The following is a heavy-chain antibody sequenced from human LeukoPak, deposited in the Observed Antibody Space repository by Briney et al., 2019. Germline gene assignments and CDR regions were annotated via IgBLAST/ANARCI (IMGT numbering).Heavy chain of an antibody. Sequence: GGSLRLSCAASGFTFSSYSMNWVRQAPGKGLEWVSSISSSSSYIYYADSVKGRFTIPRDNAKNSLYLQMNSLRAEDTPVYYCAREYIGYDSRPQPFDYWGQGTLVTVSS. J-gene: IGHJ4*02. CDR3: AREYIGYDSRPQPFDY. D-gene: IGHD5-12*01. V-gene: IGHV3-21*01. CDR1: GFTFSSYS. CDR2: ISSSSSYI.